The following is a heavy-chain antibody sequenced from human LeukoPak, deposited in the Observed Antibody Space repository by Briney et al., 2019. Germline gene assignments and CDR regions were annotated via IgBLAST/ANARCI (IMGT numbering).Heavy chain of an antibody. Sequence: PGGSLRLSCAASGFTVSSNYMSWVRQAPGKGLEWVSVIYSGGSTYYADSVKGRFTISRDNSKNTLYLQMNSLRAEDTAVYYCARDVRYYSGSEGYYYYGMDVWSQGTTVTVSS. V-gene: IGHV3-53*01. CDR3: ARDVRYYSGSEGYYYYGMDV. J-gene: IGHJ6*02. D-gene: IGHD1-26*01. CDR2: IYSGGST. CDR1: GFTVSSNY.